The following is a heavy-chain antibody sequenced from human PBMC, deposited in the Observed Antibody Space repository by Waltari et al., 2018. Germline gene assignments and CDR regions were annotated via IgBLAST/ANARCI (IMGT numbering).Heavy chain of an antibody. CDR2: INPSGGRT. Sequence: QVQLVQSGAEVKKPGASVKVSCKASGYTFTSYYMHWVRQAPGQGLEWMGIINPSGGRTSYAQKFQGRVTMTRDTSTSTVYMELSSLRSEDTAVYYCARDKDYDYVWGRTYYYYGMDVWGQGTTVTVSS. CDR1: GYTFTSYY. CDR3: ARDKDYDYVWGRTYYYYGMDV. D-gene: IGHD3-16*01. J-gene: IGHJ6*02. V-gene: IGHV1-46*01.